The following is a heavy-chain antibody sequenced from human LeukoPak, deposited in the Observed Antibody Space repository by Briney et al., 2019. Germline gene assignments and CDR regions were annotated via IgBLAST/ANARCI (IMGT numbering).Heavy chain of an antibody. J-gene: IGHJ4*02. Sequence: GGSLRLSCAASGFTFSSYAMSWVRQAPGKGLEWVSAISGSGGSTYYADSVKGRFTISRDNSKNALYLQMNTLRAGDAAVYYCAKNPWSVTARPNNFLFEYWGQGTLVIVSS. CDR2: ISGSGGST. D-gene: IGHD2/OR15-2a*01. CDR1: GFTFSSYA. V-gene: IGHV3-23*01. CDR3: AKNPWSVTARPNNFLFEY.